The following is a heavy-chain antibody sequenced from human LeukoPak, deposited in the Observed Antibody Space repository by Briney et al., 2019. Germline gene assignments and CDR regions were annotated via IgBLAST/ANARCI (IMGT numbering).Heavy chain of an antibody. V-gene: IGHV3-21*01. CDR3: ARESYAATDY. Sequence: GGSLRLSCAPPAFTFSSYSMCCVRQAPGKGLEWVSSISGSSSYIYYADSVKGRFTISRDNAKNSLYLQMNSLRAEDTAVYYCARESYAATDYWGQGTLVTVSS. D-gene: IGHD2-15*01. J-gene: IGHJ4*02. CDR2: ISGSSSYI. CDR1: AFTFSSYS.